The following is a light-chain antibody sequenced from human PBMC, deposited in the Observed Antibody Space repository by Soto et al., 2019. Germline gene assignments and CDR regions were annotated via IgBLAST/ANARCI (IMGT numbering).Light chain of an antibody. V-gene: IGKV3-20*01. CDR3: QQYDNSPIT. Sequence: IVLTQSPGILSLSPEERASLSCWSSQSISSSFLAWYQQKPGQAPRLXIYGASSRATGIPDRFSGTGSETDFTLTISRLEPEDFAVYYCQQYDNSPITFGQGTRLEIK. CDR2: GAS. CDR1: QSISSSF. J-gene: IGKJ5*01.